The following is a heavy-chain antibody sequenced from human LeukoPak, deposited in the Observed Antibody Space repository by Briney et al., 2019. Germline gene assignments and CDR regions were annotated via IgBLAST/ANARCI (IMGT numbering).Heavy chain of an antibody. V-gene: IGHV1-18*01. CDR1: GYTFTSYG. Sequence: ASVKVSCKTSGYTFTSYGISWVRQAPGQGLEWMGWISAYNGNTNYAQKLQGRVTMTTDTSTSTAYMELRSLRSDDTAVYYCARAAPYYYYMDVWGKGTTVTVSS. CDR2: ISAYNGNT. D-gene: IGHD6-25*01. CDR3: ARAAPYYYYMDV. J-gene: IGHJ6*03.